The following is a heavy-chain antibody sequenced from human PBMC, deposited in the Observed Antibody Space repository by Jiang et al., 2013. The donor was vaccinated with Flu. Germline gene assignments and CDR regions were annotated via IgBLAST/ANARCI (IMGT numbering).Heavy chain of an antibody. CDR2: AYYRSQWYI. Sequence: SQTLSLTCAISGDSVSSNSAAWNWIRQSPSRGLEWLGRAYYRSQWYIDYAMTVKGRIIVTPDTSKNQFSLQLNSVTPQDTAVYYCVRGAGAADYWGQGTLVTVSS. D-gene: IGHD2-15*01. CDR3: VRGAGAADY. V-gene: IGHV6-1*01. CDR1: GDSVSSNSAA. J-gene: IGHJ4*02.